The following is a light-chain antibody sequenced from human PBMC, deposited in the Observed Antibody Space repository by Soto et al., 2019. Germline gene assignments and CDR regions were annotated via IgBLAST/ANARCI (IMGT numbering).Light chain of an antibody. CDR1: TSNIGAGYD. J-gene: IGLJ1*01. Sequence: VLTQPPSVSGALGQRVTISCTGITSNIGAGYDVHWYQLLPGRAPKLLIYGNTNRPSGVPDRFSSSKSATSASLAITGLQAEDEAIYYCQSYDNTLSGPIYVFGTGTKVTVL. CDR3: QSYDNTLSGPIYV. CDR2: GNT. V-gene: IGLV1-40*01.